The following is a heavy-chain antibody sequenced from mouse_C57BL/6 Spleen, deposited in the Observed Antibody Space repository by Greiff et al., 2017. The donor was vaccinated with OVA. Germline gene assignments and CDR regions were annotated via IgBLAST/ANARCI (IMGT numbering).Heavy chain of an antibody. CDR1: GFNIKDYY. V-gene: IGHV14-2*01. CDR3: ARGSSYLYYFDY. Sequence: VQLQQSGAELVKPGASVKLSCTASGFNIKDYYMHWVKQRTEQGLEWIGRIDPEDGETKYAPKFPGKATIPADTTSTTAYLQLSSLTSEDTAVYYCARGSSYLYYFDYWGQGTTLTVSS. CDR2: IDPEDGET. D-gene: IGHD1-1*01. J-gene: IGHJ2*01.